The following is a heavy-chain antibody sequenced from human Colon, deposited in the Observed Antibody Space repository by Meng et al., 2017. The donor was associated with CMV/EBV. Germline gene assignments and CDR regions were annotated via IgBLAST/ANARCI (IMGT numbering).Heavy chain of an antibody. CDR2: VYYNGNT. D-gene: IGHD2-15*01. J-gene: IGHJ4*02. CDR1: GDSFNAYY. Sequence: SETLSLTCTVSGDSFNAYYWSWIRQSPGKGLEWIGSVYYNGNTYHNPSLESRVTISRDTSKNQFSLKLSSVTAADTAVYYCASIPRGILIRLFDFWGQGTLVTVSS. V-gene: IGHV4-59*12. CDR3: ASIPRGILIRLFDF.